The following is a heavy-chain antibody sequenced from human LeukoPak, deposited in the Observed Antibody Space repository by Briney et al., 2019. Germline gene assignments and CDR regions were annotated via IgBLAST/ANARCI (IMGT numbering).Heavy chain of an antibody. D-gene: IGHD5-12*01. V-gene: IGHV3-53*01. J-gene: IGHJ4*02. CDR3: AKTSRVNSGYDSPFDY. CDR2: IYSGGST. Sequence: GGSLRLSCAASGFTVSSNYMSWVRQAPGKGLEWVSVIYSGGSTNYADSVRGRFTISRDNSKNTLYLQMNSLRAEDTAIYYCAKTSRVNSGYDSPFDYWGQGTLVTVTS. CDR1: GFTVSSNY.